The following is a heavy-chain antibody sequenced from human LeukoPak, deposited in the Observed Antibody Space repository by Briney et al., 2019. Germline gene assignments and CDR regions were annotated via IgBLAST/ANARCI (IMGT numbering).Heavy chain of an antibody. CDR2: FDPEDDEK. CDR3: AAELSSGYFDY. J-gene: IGHJ4*02. CDR1: GYMFTELS. D-gene: IGHD3-22*01. V-gene: IGHV1-24*01. Sequence: ASVKVSCKVSGYMFTELSMHWVRQAPGTGLEWMGGFDPEDDEKMYAQKFQGRVTMTEDTSTDTAYMELSSLRSEDTAVYYCAAELSSGYFDYWGQGTLVTVSS.